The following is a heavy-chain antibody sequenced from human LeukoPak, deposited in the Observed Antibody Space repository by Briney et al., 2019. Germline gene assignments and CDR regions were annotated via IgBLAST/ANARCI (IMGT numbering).Heavy chain of an antibody. Sequence: SVKVSCKAPRGTFDSYGISWVRQAPGQGLEWMGGVMAILGGVKYGQKFQGRATITADKSTTTVYMEVNSLISEDMAVYFCARGPYDGTYYFDSWGQGTLVTVSS. CDR2: VMAILGGV. D-gene: IGHD3-16*01. CDR3: ARGPYDGTYYFDS. CDR1: RGTFDSYG. V-gene: IGHV1-69*10. J-gene: IGHJ4*02.